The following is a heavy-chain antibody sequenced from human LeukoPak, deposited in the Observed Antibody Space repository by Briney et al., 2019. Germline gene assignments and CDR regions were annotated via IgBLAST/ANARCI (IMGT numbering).Heavy chain of an antibody. CDR1: GGSISSSSYY. D-gene: IGHD3-10*01. CDR2: IYYSGST. CDR3: ARLDYYGSGSYYMEAPY. J-gene: IGHJ4*02. Sequence: SETLSLTCTVSGGSISSSSYYWGWIRQPPGKGLEWIGSIYYSGSTYYSPSLKSRVTISVDTSKNQFSLKLSSVTAADTAVYYCARLDYYGSGSYYMEAPYWGQGTLVTVSS. V-gene: IGHV4-39*01.